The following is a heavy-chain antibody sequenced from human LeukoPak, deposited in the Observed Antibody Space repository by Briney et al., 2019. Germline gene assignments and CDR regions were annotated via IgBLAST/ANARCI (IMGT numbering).Heavy chain of an antibody. V-gene: IGHV2-5*02. Sequence: ESGPTLLKPTQTLTLTCTFSGFSLSTSGVGVGWIRQPPGKALEWLALIYWDDDKRYSPSLKTRLTITKDTSKNQVVLTMTNMDPVDTATYYCAHSPDSVAGGYYFDYWGQGTLVTVSS. J-gene: IGHJ4*02. CDR3: AHSPDSVAGGYYFDY. D-gene: IGHD6-19*01. CDR1: GFSLSTSGVG. CDR2: IYWDDDK.